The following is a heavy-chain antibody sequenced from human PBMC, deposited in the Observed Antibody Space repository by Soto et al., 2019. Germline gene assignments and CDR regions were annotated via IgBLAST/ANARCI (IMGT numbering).Heavy chain of an antibody. V-gene: IGHV1-69*18. CDR2: IIPLFGTT. J-gene: IGHJ3*01. CDR1: GGTFSTYT. D-gene: IGHD3-16*01. CDR3: ARRLDDRADEGFDV. Sequence: QVHLVQSVAEVRKPGSSVKVSCKTSGGTFSTYTIYWVRQAPGQGLEWMGRIIPLFGTTRYAQNFQDRVTITAEESTSTTYMELSSLRAEDTALYYCARRLDDRADEGFDVWGEGTAVTVSA.